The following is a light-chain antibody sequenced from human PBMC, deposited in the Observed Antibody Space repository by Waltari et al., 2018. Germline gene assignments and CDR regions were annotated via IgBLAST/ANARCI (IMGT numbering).Light chain of an antibody. CDR2: DVI. CDR3: CSYTSSNTYV. CDR1: SGDVGGYNY. V-gene: IGLV2-14*03. Sequence: QSALTQPASVSGSPGQSLTLSCTGPSGDVGGYNYVSWYQQHPGKAPKLMIYDVINRPSGVSNRFSGSKSGNTASLTISGLQAEDEADYYCCSYTSSNTYVFGTGTKVTVL. J-gene: IGLJ1*01.